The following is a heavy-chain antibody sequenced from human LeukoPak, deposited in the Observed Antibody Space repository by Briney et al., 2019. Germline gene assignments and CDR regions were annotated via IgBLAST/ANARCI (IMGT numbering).Heavy chain of an antibody. CDR2: IHASGSN. CDR1: GGSINNYF. Sequence: ASETLSLTCTVSGGSINNYFWTWIRQPAGKGLEWIGRIHASGSNAYNPSLKSRVTMSVDTSKSQFSLKLDSVTDADTAVYFCARDLGLRYYDIVTGYPVLSWCDPWGQGTLVTVSS. CDR3: ARDLGLRYYDIVTGYPVLSWCDP. J-gene: IGHJ5*02. V-gene: IGHV4-4*07. D-gene: IGHD3-9*01.